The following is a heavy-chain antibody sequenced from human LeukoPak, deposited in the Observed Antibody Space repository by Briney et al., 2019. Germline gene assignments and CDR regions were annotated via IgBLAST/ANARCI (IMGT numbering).Heavy chain of an antibody. V-gene: IGHV1-2*02. CDR2: INPNSGGA. Sequence: ASVKVSCKSSGYTFTGYYMHWVRQAPGQGLEWMGWINPNSGGANYAQNFQGRVTLTRDTSISTAYMELSRLRFDDTAVYYCARVIPPASSDFDIWGQGTMVTVSS. D-gene: IGHD2-2*01. CDR1: GYTFTGYY. CDR3: ARVIPPASSDFDI. J-gene: IGHJ3*02.